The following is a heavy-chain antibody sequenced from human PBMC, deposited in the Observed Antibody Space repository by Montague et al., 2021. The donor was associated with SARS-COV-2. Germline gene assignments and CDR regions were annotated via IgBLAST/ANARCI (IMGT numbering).Heavy chain of an antibody. J-gene: IGHJ4*02. D-gene: IGHD1-1*01. Sequence: SETLSLTCTVSGGSISSSNYYWGWVRQPPGKGLEWIGGISYRGDPYYNPSLKSRLTISVDTSQNQFPLKLSSVTAADTAVYYCAKPLATGNYYYWGQGTLVTVSS. V-gene: IGHV4-39*01. CDR1: GGSISSSNYY. CDR2: ISYRGDP. CDR3: AKPLATGNYYY.